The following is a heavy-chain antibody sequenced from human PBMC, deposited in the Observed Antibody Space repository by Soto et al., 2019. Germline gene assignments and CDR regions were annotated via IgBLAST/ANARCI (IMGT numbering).Heavy chain of an antibody. V-gene: IGHV4-59*01. CDR3: ARASSYCDFWSGYYTGHFGMDV. Sequence: SETLSLTCTVSGGAISSYYWSWIRQPPGKGLEWIGYIYYSGSTNYNPSLKSRVTISVDTSKNQFSLKLSSVTAADTAVYYCARASSYCDFWSGYYTGHFGMDVWGQGTTVTVSS. D-gene: IGHD3-3*01. CDR1: GGAISSYY. J-gene: IGHJ6*02. CDR2: IYYSGST.